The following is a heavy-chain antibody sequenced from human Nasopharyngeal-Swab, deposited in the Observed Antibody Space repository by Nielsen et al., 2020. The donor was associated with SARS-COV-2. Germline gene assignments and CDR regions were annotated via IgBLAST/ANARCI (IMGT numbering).Heavy chain of an antibody. CDR1: GFIFHSFA. J-gene: IGHJ6*02. V-gene: IGHV3-30*04. CDR3: ARDYYDSSGYSYGMDV. D-gene: IGHD3-22*01. Sequence: GESLKISCAASGFIFHSFAMHWVRQAPGKGLEWVAVISYDGSNKYYADSVKGRFTISRDNSKNTLYLQMNSLRAEDTAVYYCARDYYDSSGYSYGMDVWGQGTTVTVSS. CDR2: ISYDGSNK.